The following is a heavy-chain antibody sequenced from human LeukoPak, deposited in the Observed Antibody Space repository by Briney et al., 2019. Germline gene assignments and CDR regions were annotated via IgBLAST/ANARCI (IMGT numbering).Heavy chain of an antibody. D-gene: IGHD6-19*01. CDR1: GLTFSEHF. CDR2: SRNKAKSYST. J-gene: IGHJ4*02. Sequence: GGSLKLSCVVSGLTFSEHFWDWLRQAPGKGLEWLGGSRNKAKSYSTEYAAPVKGRFTISRDDSKNSLYLQMNSLKTEDTAVYYCVRVGSVAGSDYLDYWGQGTLVTVSS. CDR3: VRVGSVAGSDYLDY. V-gene: IGHV3-72*01.